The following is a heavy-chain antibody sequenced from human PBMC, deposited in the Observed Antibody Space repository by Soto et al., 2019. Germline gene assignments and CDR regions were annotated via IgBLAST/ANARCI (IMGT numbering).Heavy chain of an antibody. V-gene: IGHV1-69*13. CDR2: IIPIFGTA. CDR3: ARGKKNYDFSSGYSS. Sequence: ASVKVSCKASGGTFSSYAISWVRQAPGQGLEWMGGIIPIFGTANYAQKFQGRVTITADESTSTAYMELSSLRSEDTAVYYCARGKKNYDFSSGYSSWGQGILVTVAS. CDR1: GGTFSSYA. D-gene: IGHD3-3*01. J-gene: IGHJ5*02.